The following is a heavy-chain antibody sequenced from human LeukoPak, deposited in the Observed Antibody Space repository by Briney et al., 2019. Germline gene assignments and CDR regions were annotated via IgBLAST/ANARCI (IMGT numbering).Heavy chain of an antibody. Sequence: GRSLRLSCAASGFTFSSYAMSWVRQAPGKGLEWVSAISGSGGSTYYADSVKGRFTISRDNSKNTLYLQMNSLRAEDTAVYYCAKDKYSSSYYFDYWGQGTLVTVSS. CDR1: GFTFSSYA. V-gene: IGHV3-23*01. CDR2: ISGSGGST. CDR3: AKDKYSSSYYFDY. D-gene: IGHD6-6*01. J-gene: IGHJ4*02.